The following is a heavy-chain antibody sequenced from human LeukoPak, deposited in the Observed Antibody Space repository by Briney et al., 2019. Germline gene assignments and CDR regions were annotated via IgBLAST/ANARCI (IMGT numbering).Heavy chain of an antibody. CDR1: GGSISSYY. Sequence: SETLSLTCTVSGGSISSYYWSWIRQPPGKGLEWIGYIYYTGNTNYNPSLKSRVTLSVDTSKNQFSLKLSSVTAADTAVYYCARDYGDYSNFLDYWGQGTLVTVSS. CDR2: IYYTGNT. V-gene: IGHV4-59*12. J-gene: IGHJ4*02. D-gene: IGHD4-17*01. CDR3: ARDYGDYSNFLDY.